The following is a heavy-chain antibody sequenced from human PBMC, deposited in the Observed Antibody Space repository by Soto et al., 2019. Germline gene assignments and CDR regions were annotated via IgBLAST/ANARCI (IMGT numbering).Heavy chain of an antibody. Sequence: SESLSLTSTVSGGSIRSYVWSWILQPPGKGLEWIGYIYYSGSTNYNPSLKSRVTISVDTSKNQFSLKLSSVTAADTAVYYCAREATIAARLDSWGQGTLVTVSS. CDR3: AREATIAARLDS. J-gene: IGHJ4*02. D-gene: IGHD6-6*01. CDR2: IYYSGST. V-gene: IGHV4-59*12. CDR1: GGSIRSYV.